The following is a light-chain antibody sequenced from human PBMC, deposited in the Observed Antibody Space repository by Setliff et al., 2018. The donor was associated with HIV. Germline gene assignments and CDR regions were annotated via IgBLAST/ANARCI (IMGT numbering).Light chain of an antibody. V-gene: IGLV3-21*03. J-gene: IGLJ1*01. Sequence: SYELTQSVSVSVAPGKTARITCGGNNIGSKTVHWYQQKPGQAPVLVIYDDGDRPSGIPERFSGSNSGTTATLTISRVEAGDEADYYCQVWDSRSDHFVFGTGTKVTVL. CDR1: NIGSKT. CDR2: DDG. CDR3: QVWDSRSDHFV.